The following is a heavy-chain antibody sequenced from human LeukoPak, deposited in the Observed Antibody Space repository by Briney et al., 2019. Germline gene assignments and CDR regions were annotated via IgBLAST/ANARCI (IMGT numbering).Heavy chain of an antibody. CDR3: ARLVGGLYMDV. D-gene: IGHD3-16*02. CDR2: IYTSGST. Sequence: SETLSLTCTDSGGSISSYYWSWIRQPPGKGLEWIGYIYTSGSTNYNPSLKSRVTISVDTSKNQFSLKLSSVTAADTAVYYCARLVGGLYMDVWGKGTTVTVSS. V-gene: IGHV4-4*09. CDR1: GGSISSYY. J-gene: IGHJ6*03.